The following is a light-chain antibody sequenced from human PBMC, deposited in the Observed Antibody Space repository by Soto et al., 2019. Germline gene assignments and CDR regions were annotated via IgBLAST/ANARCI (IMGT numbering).Light chain of an antibody. J-gene: IGLJ2*01. V-gene: IGLV1-40*01. CDR2: GNN. CDR1: SSNIGAGYD. Sequence: QAVVTQPPSVSGAPGQRVTISCTGSSSNIGAGYDVHWYQQLPGTAPKVLIYGNNNRPSGVPDRFSGSKSGTSASLAITGLQAEDEADYYCQSYDNSLSASVFGGGTKLTVL. CDR3: QSYDNSLSASV.